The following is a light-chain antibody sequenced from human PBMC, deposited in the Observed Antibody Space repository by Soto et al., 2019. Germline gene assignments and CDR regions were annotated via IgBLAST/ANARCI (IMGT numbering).Light chain of an antibody. CDR3: QHYGNTLWT. Sequence: EIVLTQSPGTLSLSPGERATLSCRASQSVSSSYLAWYQQKLGQAPSLLIYGASSRATGTPDRFSGSGSGTDFTLTISRLEPEDFAVYYCQHYGNTLWTFGQGTKVDIK. V-gene: IGKV3-20*01. J-gene: IGKJ1*01. CDR1: QSVSSSY. CDR2: GAS.